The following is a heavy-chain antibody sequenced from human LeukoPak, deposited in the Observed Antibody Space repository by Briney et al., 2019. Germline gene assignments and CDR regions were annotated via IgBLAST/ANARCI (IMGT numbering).Heavy chain of an antibody. V-gene: IGHV3-7*01. J-gene: IGHJ4*02. CDR1: GFTFSSYW. D-gene: IGHD3-3*01. CDR3: ARDHGNDYDFWSGYYTYYFDY. CDR2: IKQDGSEK. Sequence: GGSLRLSCAASGFTFSSYWMSWVRQAPGKGLEWVANIKQDGSEKYYVDSVKGRFTISRDNAKNSLYLQMNSLRAEDTAVYYCARDHGNDYDFWSGYYTYYFDYWGQGTLVTVSS.